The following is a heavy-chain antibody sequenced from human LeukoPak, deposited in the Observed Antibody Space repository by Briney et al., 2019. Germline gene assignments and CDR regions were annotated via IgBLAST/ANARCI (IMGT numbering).Heavy chain of an antibody. V-gene: IGHV3-21*01. D-gene: IGHD3-22*01. CDR1: GFTFSNYS. CDR3: ARDSDSSGYYPFQH. CDR2: ISSSSSYI. Sequence: GGSLRLSCAASGFTFSNYSMNWVRQAPGKGLEWVSSISSSSSYIYYADSVKGRFTISRDNAKNSLYLQMNSLRAEDTAVYYCARDSDSSGYYPFQHWGQGTLVTVSS. J-gene: IGHJ1*01.